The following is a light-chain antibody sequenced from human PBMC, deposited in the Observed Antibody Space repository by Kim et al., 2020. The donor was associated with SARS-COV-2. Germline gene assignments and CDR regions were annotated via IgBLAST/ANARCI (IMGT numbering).Light chain of an antibody. V-gene: IGLV3-19*01. CDR2: GKN. CDR3: NSRDNSGDHVV. Sequence: SYELTQDPAVSVALGQTVRITCQGDSLRTYYASWYQKKPGQAPILVIYGKNSRPSGIPDRFSGSSSGNTASLTVTGAQAVDEADYYCNSRDNSGDHVVFG. J-gene: IGLJ1*01. CDR1: SLRTYY.